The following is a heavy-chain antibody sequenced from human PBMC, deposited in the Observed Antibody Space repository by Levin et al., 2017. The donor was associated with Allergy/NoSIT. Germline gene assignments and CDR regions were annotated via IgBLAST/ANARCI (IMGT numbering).Heavy chain of an antibody. CDR2: ISRNNGDST. Sequence: HPGESLKISCSASGFTFSTFPFHWVRQAPGKGLEFVSAISRNNGDSTYYADSVKGRFTISRDNSKNTLYLQMSSLRTEDTAVYYCVRGSAVAGTWGDYWGQGTLVTVSS. D-gene: IGHD6-19*01. V-gene: IGHV3-64D*06. CDR1: GFTFSTFP. CDR3: VRGSAVAGTWGDY. J-gene: IGHJ4*02.